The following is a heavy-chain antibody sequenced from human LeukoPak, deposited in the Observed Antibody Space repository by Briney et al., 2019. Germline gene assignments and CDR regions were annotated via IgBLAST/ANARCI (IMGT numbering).Heavy chain of an antibody. D-gene: IGHD1-26*01. CDR2: ISGSGGST. CDR3: AKDPRAGGGSS. CDR1: GFIFSSYD. Sequence: PGGSLRLSCAASGFIFSSYDMRWVRQAPGKGLEWVSGISGSGGSTFYADSVKGQLTISRDNSKNTLYLQMNSLRAEDTAIYYCAKDPRAGGGSSWGQGTLVTVSS. J-gene: IGHJ5*02. V-gene: IGHV3-23*01.